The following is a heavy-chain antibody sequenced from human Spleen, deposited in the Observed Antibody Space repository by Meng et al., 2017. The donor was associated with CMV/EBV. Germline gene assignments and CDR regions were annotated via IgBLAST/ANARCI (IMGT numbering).Heavy chain of an antibody. J-gene: IGHJ3*02. CDR3: ARDFGFWSGYLNAFDI. CDR2: IYHSGST. Sequence: SETLSLTCTVSGYSISSGYYWGWIRQPPGKGLEWIGSIYHSGSTYYNPSRKSRVTISVDTSKNQFSLKLSSVTAADTAVYYCARDFGFWSGYLNAFDIWGQGTMVTVSS. V-gene: IGHV4-38-2*02. D-gene: IGHD3-3*01. CDR1: GYSISSGYY.